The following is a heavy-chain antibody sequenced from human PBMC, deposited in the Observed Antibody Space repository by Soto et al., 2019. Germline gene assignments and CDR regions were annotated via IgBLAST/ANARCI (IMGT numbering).Heavy chain of an antibody. CDR2: LSGSGGST. J-gene: IGHJ4*02. V-gene: IGHV3-23*01. D-gene: IGHD3-10*01. CDR3: AKDHPKGSGDRSYSFDY. Sequence: EVQLLASGGGLVQPGGSRRLSCAASGFTFSRYAMSWVRQSPGKGLEWVSALSGSGGSTYYADSVKGRFTISRDNSKSTLYLQMNSQRAEGTAVYYCAKDHPKGSGDRSYSFDYWGQGTLVTVSS. CDR1: GFTFSRYA.